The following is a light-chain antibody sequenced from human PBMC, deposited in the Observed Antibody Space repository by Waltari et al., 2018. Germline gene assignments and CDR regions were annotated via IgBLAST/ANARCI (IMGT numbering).Light chain of an antibody. V-gene: IGKV3-20*01. CDR2: GAS. J-gene: IGKJ4*01. Sequence: ELVLTQSPGTLSLYPGESATLSCRASQSVSSSYLAWYQQKPGQAPRLLIYGASSRATGIPDRFSGSGSGTDFTLTINRLEPEDFAVYYCQQYVSSLALIFGGGTKVEIK. CDR1: QSVSSSY. CDR3: QQYVSSLALI.